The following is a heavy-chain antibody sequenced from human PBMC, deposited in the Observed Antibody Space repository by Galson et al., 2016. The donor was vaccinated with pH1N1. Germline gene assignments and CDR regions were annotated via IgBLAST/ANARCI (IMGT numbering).Heavy chain of an antibody. J-gene: IGHJ3*02. CDR3: ARSGSRYGSDAFDM. D-gene: IGHD5-18*01. Sequence: SETLSLTCSVSGVSISGYYWGWIRQSPGKGLDYVGYIYYNGHTNYSPSLKSRVTMSLDMSKNQFFLKLTPVTAADTAVYFCARSGSRYGSDAFDMWGQGTTVTVSS. V-gene: IGHV4-59*01. CDR2: IYYNGHT. CDR1: GVSISGYY.